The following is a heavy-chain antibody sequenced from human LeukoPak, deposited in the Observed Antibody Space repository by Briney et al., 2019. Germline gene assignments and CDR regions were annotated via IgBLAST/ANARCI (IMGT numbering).Heavy chain of an antibody. Sequence: SETLSLTCTVSGGSISSSSYYWGWVRQPPGKGLEWIGSIYYSGSTNHNPSLKSRVTASVDTSKNQFSLRLSLVTAADTAVYYCARHADYGAYLDYWGQGTLVTVSS. CDR1: GGSISSSSYY. J-gene: IGHJ4*02. V-gene: IGHV4-39*01. CDR3: ARHADYGAYLDY. CDR2: IYYSGST. D-gene: IGHD4-17*01.